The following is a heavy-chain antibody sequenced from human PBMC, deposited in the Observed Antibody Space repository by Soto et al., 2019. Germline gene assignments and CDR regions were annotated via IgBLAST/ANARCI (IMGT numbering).Heavy chain of an antibody. CDR1: GFTFDDYA. J-gene: IGHJ6*04. CDR2: ISWNSGSI. Sequence: EVQLVESGGGLVQPGRSLRLSCAASGFTFDDYAMHWVRQAPGKGLEWVSGISWNSGSIGYADSVKGRFSFSRDNAKSSLDLQLRCLRAQEPVLYWCAKDDITMVGRIISYYGRDVWGTGTTVTVSS. CDR3: AKDDITMVGRIISYYGRDV. D-gene: IGHD3-10*01. V-gene: IGHV3-9*01.